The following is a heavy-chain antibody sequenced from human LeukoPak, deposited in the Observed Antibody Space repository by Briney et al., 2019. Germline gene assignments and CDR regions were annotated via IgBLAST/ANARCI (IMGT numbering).Heavy chain of an antibody. D-gene: IGHD2-15*01. Sequence: PGGSLRLSCAASGFTFSSYGMHWVRQAPGKGLEWVAGISYDGSNKYYADSVKGRFTISRDNSKNTLYLQMNSLRAEDTAVYYCAKLGVASLNDYWGQGTLVTVSS. J-gene: IGHJ4*02. CDR2: ISYDGSNK. V-gene: IGHV3-30*18. CDR1: GFTFSSYG. CDR3: AKLGVASLNDY.